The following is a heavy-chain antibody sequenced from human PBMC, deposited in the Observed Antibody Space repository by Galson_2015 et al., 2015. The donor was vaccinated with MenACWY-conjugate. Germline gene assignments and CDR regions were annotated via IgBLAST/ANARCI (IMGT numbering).Heavy chain of an antibody. D-gene: IGHD6-13*01. CDR2: VSDGGGNT. CDR1: GFAFSSLA. V-gene: IGHV3-23*01. Sequence: SLRLSCAASGFAFSSLAMSWVRQAPGKGLEWVSSVSDGGGNTYYADPVKGRFTISRDNSKNTLYLQMNSLRAEDTAPYYCAKDLGIAAAGTVYWGQGTLVTVSS. CDR3: AKDLGIAAAGTVY. J-gene: IGHJ4*02.